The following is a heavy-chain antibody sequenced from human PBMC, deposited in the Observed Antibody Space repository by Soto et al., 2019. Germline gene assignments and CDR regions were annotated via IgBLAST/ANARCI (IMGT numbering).Heavy chain of an antibody. CDR1: GYTFTSYY. V-gene: IGHV1-46*03. CDR3: ARDLSSTVTHWYFDL. D-gene: IGHD4-17*01. CDR2: INPSGGST. J-gene: IGHJ2*01. Sequence: QVQLVQSGAEVRKPGASVKVSCKASGYTFTSYYMHWVRQAPGQGLEWMGIINPSGGSTSYAQKFQGRVTMTRDTSTSTVYMELSSLRSEDTAVYYCARDLSSTVTHWYFDLWGRGTLVTVSS.